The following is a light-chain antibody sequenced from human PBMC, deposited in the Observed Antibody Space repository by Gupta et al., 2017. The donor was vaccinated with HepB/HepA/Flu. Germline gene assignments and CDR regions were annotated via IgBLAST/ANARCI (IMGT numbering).Light chain of an antibody. Sequence: QAGLTQPPSVSKGLRETATLTCTGNANNVGNQGAAWLQQHQGHPPKLLSYRNNNRPSGISERFSASRSGNTASLTITGLQPEDEADYYCSAWDNSRRDVVFGGGTKVTVL. CDR2: RNN. J-gene: IGLJ2*01. CDR1: ANNVGNQG. V-gene: IGLV10-54*04. CDR3: SAWDNSRRDVV.